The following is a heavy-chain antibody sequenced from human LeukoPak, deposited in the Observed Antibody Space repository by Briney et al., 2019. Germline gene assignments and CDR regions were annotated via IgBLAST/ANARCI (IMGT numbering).Heavy chain of an antibody. V-gene: IGHV1-69*05. CDR2: IIPIFGTA. D-gene: IGHD6-13*01. Sequence: ASVKVSCKASGGTFSSYAISWVRQAPRQGLEWMGGIIPIFGTANYAQKFQGRVTITTDESTSTAYMELSSLRSEDTAVYYCARGVAAAVTYYYYYMDVWGKGTTVTVSS. J-gene: IGHJ6*03. CDR3: ARGVAAAVTYYYYYMDV. CDR1: GGTFSSYA.